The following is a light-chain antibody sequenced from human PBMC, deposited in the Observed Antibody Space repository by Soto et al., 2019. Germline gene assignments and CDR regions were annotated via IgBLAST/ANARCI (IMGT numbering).Light chain of an antibody. CDR3: QQSDSWPRT. V-gene: IGKV3-15*01. Sequence: EIRMTQSPAILSVSPGESATLSCRASQSVSSHVVWYQQKPGQAPRLLIYGASTRATGVPARFSGSGSGTEFTLTISSLQSEDFAVYYCQQSDSWPRTFGQGTKVEIK. CDR2: GAS. J-gene: IGKJ1*01. CDR1: QSVSSH.